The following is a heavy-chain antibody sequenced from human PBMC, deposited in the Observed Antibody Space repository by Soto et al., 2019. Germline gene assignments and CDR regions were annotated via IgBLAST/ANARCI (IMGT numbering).Heavy chain of an antibody. Sequence: EVQLVESGGGLVQPGGSLRLSCAASGFTFSDHYMDWVRQAPGKGLEWVGRSRNKATSYTTDYAASVKGRFTFSRDNSLNSVYLQMNSLKTEDTAVYYCVRVTVRYGSGTSAFDIWGQGTMVTDSS. V-gene: IGHV3-72*01. D-gene: IGHD3-10*01. CDR1: GFTFSDHY. J-gene: IGHJ3*02. CDR3: VRVTVRYGSGTSAFDI. CDR2: SRNKATSYTT.